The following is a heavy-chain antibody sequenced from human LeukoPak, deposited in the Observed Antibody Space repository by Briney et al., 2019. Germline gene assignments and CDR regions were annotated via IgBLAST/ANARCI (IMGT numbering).Heavy chain of an antibody. J-gene: IGHJ4*02. D-gene: IGHD2-15*01. CDR1: GGSSSSHY. Sequence: SETLSLTCTVSGGSSSSHYWSWIRQPPGKGLEWIGYIYYSGSTNYNPSLKSRVTISVDTSKNQFSLKLSSVTAADTAVYYCAREYCSGGSCYPNYWGQGTLVTVSS. CDR2: IYYSGST. V-gene: IGHV4-59*11. CDR3: AREYCSGGSCYPNY.